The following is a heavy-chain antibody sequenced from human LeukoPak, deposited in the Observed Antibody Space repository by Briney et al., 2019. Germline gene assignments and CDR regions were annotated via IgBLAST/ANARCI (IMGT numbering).Heavy chain of an antibody. D-gene: IGHD1-1*01. CDR2: SGNKANSYTT. CDR3: TRGYNGLSVYALDI. CDR1: GFSVSDHY. Sequence: GGSLRLSCAASGFSVSDHYIDGVRQAPGKGLEWVGRSGNKANSYTTEYAGSVKGRSTISRDASKNSLYLQMNSLKTEDTAVYYSTRGYNGLSVYALDIWGQGTMVTVSS. V-gene: IGHV3-72*01. J-gene: IGHJ3*02.